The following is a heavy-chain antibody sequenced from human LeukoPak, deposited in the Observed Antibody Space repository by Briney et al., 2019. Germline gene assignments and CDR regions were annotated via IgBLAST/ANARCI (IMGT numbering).Heavy chain of an antibody. CDR1: GGSFSGYY. V-gene: IGHV4-34*01. D-gene: IGHD6-19*01. CDR2: INHSGST. J-gene: IGHJ4*02. CDR3: ARRRYSSGWSQGTYFDY. Sequence: SETLSLTCAVYGGSFSGYYWSWIRQPPGKGLEWIGEINHSGSTNYNPSLKSRVTISVDTSKNQFSLKLSSVTAADTAVYYCARRRYSSGWSQGTYFDYWGQGTLVAVSS.